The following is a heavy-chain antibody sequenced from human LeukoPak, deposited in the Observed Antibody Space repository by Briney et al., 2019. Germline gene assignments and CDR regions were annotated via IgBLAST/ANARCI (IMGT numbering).Heavy chain of an antibody. CDR3: ARQRGVDTAMVKADYFDY. CDR2: IYYSGST. J-gene: IGHJ4*02. D-gene: IGHD5-18*01. Sequence: SETLSLTCTVSGGSISSYYWSWIRQPPGKGLEWIGYIYYSGSTNYNPSLKSRVTISVDTSKNQFSLKLSSVTAADTAVYYCARQRGVDTAMVKADYFDYWGQGTLVTVSS. CDR1: GGSISSYY. V-gene: IGHV4-59*08.